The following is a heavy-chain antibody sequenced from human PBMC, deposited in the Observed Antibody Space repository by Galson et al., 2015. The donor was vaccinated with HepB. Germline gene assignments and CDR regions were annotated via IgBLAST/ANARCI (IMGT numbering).Heavy chain of an antibody. CDR2: IVGSGSGA. Sequence: SLSLSCAASGFTFSNHAMSWVRQAPGKGLEWVAGIVGSGSGAYYADTVKGRFTISRDNSRSMLYLQLTSLKAEDTATYYCANPGGAPVGASYSDFWGQGTLVTVSS. V-gene: IGHV3-23*01. J-gene: IGHJ4*02. CDR3: ANPGGAPVGASYSDF. CDR1: GFTFSNHA. D-gene: IGHD3-16*01.